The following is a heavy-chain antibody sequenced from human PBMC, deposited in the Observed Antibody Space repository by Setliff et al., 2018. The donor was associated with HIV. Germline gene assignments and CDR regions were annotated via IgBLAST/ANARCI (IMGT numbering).Heavy chain of an antibody. V-gene: IGHV4-39*01. CDR3: ARQLGRWHTGWYADDAFDV. D-gene: IGHD6-19*01. Sequence: NPSETLSLTCTVSGGSMTGSGFYWGWIRQPPGKGLQWIGAVSYNGNTYYNVSLTSRVTISVDTSKNLFSLKLRSVAAADTAVYYCARQLGRWHTGWYADDAFDVWGQGTVVTVSS. J-gene: IGHJ3*01. CDR2: VSYNGNT. CDR1: GGSMTGSGFY.